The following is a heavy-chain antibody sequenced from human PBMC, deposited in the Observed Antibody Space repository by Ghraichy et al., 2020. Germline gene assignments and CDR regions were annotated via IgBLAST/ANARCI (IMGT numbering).Heavy chain of an antibody. Sequence: GGSLRLSCAASGFTFDDYALHWVRQAPGKGLEWVSLISGDGGSTYYADSVKGRFTISRDNSKNSLYLQMNSLRTEDTALYYCAKVLMGDYGDYDSLFDYWGQGTLVTISS. V-gene: IGHV3-43*02. D-gene: IGHD4-17*01. CDR1: GFTFDDYA. CDR2: ISGDGGST. J-gene: IGHJ4*02. CDR3: AKVLMGDYGDYDSLFDY.